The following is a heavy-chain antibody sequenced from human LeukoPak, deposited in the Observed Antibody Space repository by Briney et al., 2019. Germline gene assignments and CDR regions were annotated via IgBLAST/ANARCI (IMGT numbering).Heavy chain of an antibody. CDR3: ARRIYGSNSGAFDI. CDR2: IYPGDSDT. Sequence: GESLKIPCKGSGYIFTSYWSGWVRQMPGKGLEWMGIIYPGDSDTSNSSSFQGQVTISADKSISTAYLQWSSLKASDTAMYYCARRIYGSNSGAFDIWGEGTMCTVSS. CDR1: GYIFTSYW. J-gene: IGHJ3*02. D-gene: IGHD4-23*01. V-gene: IGHV5-51*01.